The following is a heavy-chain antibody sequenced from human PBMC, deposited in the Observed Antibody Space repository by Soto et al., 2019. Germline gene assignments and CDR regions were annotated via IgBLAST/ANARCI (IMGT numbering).Heavy chain of an antibody. CDR2: ISSSSSYI. V-gene: IGHV3-21*01. CDR1: GFTFSSYS. D-gene: IGHD1-7*01. CDR3: AREWDRYNWNYGEQYYYGMDV. J-gene: IGHJ6*02. Sequence: GGSLRLSCAASGFTFSSYSMNWVRQAPGKGLEWVSSISSSSSYIYYADSVKGRFTISRDNAKNSLYLQMNSLRAEDTAVYYCAREWDRYNWNYGEQYYYGMDVWGQGTTVTVSS.